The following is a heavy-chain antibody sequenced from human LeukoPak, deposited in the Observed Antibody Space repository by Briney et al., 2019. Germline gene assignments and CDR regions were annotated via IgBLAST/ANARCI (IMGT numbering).Heavy chain of an antibody. V-gene: IGHV1-18*01. D-gene: IGHD4-23*01. CDR1: GYTFTSYG. CDR3: ARVSHPTRDYGGNWFDP. CDR2: ISADKTNT. J-gene: IGHJ5*02. Sequence: HRASVKVSCKASGYTFTSYGIGWVRQAPGQGLEWMGWISADKTNTNYAQNLQGRVTVTADTSTSTAYMELSSLRSEDTAVYYCARVSHPTRDYGGNWFDPWGQGTLVTVSS.